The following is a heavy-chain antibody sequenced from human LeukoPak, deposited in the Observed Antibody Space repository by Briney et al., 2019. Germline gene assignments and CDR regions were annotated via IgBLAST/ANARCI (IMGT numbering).Heavy chain of an antibody. CDR2: INPNSGGT. CDR1: GYTFTGYY. Sequence: ASVKVSCKASGYTFTGYYMHWVRQAPGQGLEWMGWINPNSGGTNNAQKFKGRVTMTRDTSISTAYMTAYMELSSLRSDDTAVYYCATMLGYCITSSCFSFDYWGQGTLVTVSS. J-gene: IGHJ4*02. V-gene: IGHV1-2*02. D-gene: IGHD2-2*01. CDR3: ATMLGYCITSSCFSFDY.